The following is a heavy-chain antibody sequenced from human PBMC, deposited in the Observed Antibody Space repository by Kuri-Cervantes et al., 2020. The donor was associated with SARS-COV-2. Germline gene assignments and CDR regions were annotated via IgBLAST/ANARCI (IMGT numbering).Heavy chain of an antibody. V-gene: IGHV1-69*13. D-gene: IGHD3-16*01. J-gene: IGHJ5*02. CDR1: GGTFSTYV. CDR2: ISPIFGTS. Sequence: ASVKVSCKASGGTFSTYVLSWVRQAPGQGLEWMGGISPIFGTSKSAQKFQGRLTITADESANIVYMELNNLRSEDTAVYYCAKEKGNTSGFDPWGQGTLVTVSS. CDR3: AKEKGNTSGFDP.